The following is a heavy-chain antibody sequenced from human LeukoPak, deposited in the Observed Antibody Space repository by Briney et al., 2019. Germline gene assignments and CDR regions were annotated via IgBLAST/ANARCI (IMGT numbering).Heavy chain of an antibody. V-gene: IGHV3-23*01. D-gene: IGHD5-24*01. CDR3: TRMSREAPGLPDL. CDR1: GFTFSNYA. Sequence: GGSLRLSCEASGFTFSNYAITWVRQAPGKGLEWVSGISGSGSSTYYADSVKGRFTISRDKSKNTLYLQIGSLRADDTAVYYCTRMSREAPGLPDLWGQGTLVTVSS. J-gene: IGHJ5*02. CDR2: ISGSGSST.